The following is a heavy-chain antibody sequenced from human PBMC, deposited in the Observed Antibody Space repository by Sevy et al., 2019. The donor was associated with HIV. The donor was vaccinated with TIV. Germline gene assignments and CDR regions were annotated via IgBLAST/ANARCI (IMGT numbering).Heavy chain of an antibody. J-gene: IGHJ4*02. CDR1: GFTFSSFE. Sequence: GGSLRLSCAASGFTFSSFEMNWVRQAPGKGLEWVSYISSSGNTIYYADSVKDRFNISRDKAKSTLYLQLNSLRTEDTAINYCARDRGGTYVMLDNWGRGTLVTVSS. V-gene: IGHV3-48*03. CDR3: ARDRGGTYVMLDN. CDR2: ISSSGNTI. D-gene: IGHD1-26*01.